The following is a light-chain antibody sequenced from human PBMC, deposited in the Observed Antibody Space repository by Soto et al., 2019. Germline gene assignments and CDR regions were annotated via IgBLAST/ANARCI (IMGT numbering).Light chain of an antibody. Sequence: QSVLTQPASVSGSPGLSIAISCTGTSSDVGGYNSVSWYQQHPGKAPKLMIYDVSNRPSGVSNRFSGSKTGNSASLTISGLQAEDEGDYYCSSYTTGVSYVFGTGTKLTVL. CDR2: DVS. J-gene: IGLJ1*01. V-gene: IGLV2-14*01. CDR3: SSYTTGVSYV. CDR1: SSDVGGYNS.